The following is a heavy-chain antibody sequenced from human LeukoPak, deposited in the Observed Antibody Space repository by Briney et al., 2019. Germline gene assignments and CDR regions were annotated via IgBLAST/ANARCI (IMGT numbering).Heavy chain of an antibody. CDR1: GFTFSSYA. D-gene: IGHD6-19*01. Sequence: GRSLRLSCAASGFTFSSYAMHWVRQAPGKGLEWVAVISYDGSNKYYADSVKGRFTISRDNSKNTLYLQMNSLRAEDTAVYYCAKYAKQWLVHDAFDIWGQGTMVTVSS. CDR2: ISYDGSNK. CDR3: AKYAKQWLVHDAFDI. J-gene: IGHJ3*02. V-gene: IGHV3-30*18.